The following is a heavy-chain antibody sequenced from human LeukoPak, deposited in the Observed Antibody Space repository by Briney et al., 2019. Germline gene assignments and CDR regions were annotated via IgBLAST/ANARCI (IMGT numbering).Heavy chain of an antibody. CDR2: ISYDGSNK. CDR3: ARRDNWGLDY. CDR1: GFTFSSYG. V-gene: IGHV3-30*03. J-gene: IGHJ4*02. D-gene: IGHD7-27*01. Sequence: GRSLRLSCAASGFTFSSYGMHWVRQAPGKGLEWVAVISYDGSNKYCANSVKGRFTISRDNSKNTLYLQMNSLRAEDTAVYYCARRDNWGLDYWGQGTLVTVSS.